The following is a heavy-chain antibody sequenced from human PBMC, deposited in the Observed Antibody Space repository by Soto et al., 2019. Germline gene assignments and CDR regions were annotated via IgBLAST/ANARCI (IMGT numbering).Heavy chain of an antibody. J-gene: IGHJ6*03. Sequence: SETLSLTCAVSNGSISSSNWWGTVRQPPGKGLEWIEQIYHSDSSNYNPPLKSRDNISRDKSNNHFSLTRRYVTAPDPAVEYCATVRRKGLQPYLDVWGEGTTVNVS. CDR3: ATVRRKGLQPYLDV. D-gene: IGHD2-15*01. V-gene: IGHV4-4*02. CDR2: IYHSDSS. CDR1: NGSISSSNW.